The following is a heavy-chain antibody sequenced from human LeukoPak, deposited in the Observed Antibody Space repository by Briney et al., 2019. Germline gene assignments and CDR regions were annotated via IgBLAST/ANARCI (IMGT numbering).Heavy chain of an antibody. CDR3: ARYGFSAVWQGGWHAFDI. V-gene: IGHV1-46*01. CDR1: GYTFTSYY. Sequence: ASAKVSCKASGYTFTSYYMHWVRQAPGQGLEWMGIINPTTGDTTYAQKFQGRLTMSRDMSTSTVYMELSSLTSEDTAVFYCARYGFSAVWQGGWHAFDIWGQGTVVTVSS. D-gene: IGHD2-15*01. CDR2: INPTTGDT. J-gene: IGHJ3*02.